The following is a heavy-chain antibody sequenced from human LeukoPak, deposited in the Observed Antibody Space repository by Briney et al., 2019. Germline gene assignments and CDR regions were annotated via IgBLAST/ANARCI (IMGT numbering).Heavy chain of an antibody. J-gene: IGHJ4*02. Sequence: GGSLRLSCAASGFSFKDYYFSWIRQAPGKGLKWVSFINVNGGAMYYADFVKGRFTISRDNAKSSLYLEMNSLRVEDTAVYYCARGPRILAAGSYYFDYWGQGSLVTVSS. V-gene: IGHV3-11*01. CDR1: GFSFKDYY. D-gene: IGHD6-13*01. CDR3: ARGPRILAAGSYYFDY. CDR2: INVNGGAM.